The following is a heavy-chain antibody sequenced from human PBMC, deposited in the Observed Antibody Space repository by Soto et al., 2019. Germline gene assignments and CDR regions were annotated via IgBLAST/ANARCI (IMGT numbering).Heavy chain of an antibody. V-gene: IGHV4-4*07. Sequence: QLQLQESGPGLVKASETLSLTCIVSGGSISEKYWNWVRQPPGKGLEWIGLIFANGHTDYNPSLKSRVTMSVDASKNQFSLRLTSMTAADTDVYYCVASLAASGLNWLDPWGRGTLVTFSS. CDR2: IFANGHT. J-gene: IGHJ5*02. CDR1: GGSISEKY. CDR3: VASLAASGLNWLDP. D-gene: IGHD6-13*01.